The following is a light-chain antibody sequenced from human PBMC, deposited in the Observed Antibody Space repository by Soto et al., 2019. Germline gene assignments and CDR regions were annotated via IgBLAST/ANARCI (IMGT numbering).Light chain of an antibody. CDR2: SNN. V-gene: IGLV1-47*02. CDR3: ASWDDRLGAVI. Sequence: QSVLTQPPSASGTPGQRVFISCSGSSSNIGGTNYAYWYQQLPGAAPKLLMHSNNLRPSGVHERISGSKSGTSASLAISGLRSEDEAVYYCASWDDRLGAVIFGGGPKVTVL. CDR1: SSNIGGTNY. J-gene: IGLJ2*01.